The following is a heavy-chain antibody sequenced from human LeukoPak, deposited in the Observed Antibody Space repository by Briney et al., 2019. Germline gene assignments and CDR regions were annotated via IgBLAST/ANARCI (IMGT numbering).Heavy chain of an antibody. Sequence: ASVKVSRKASGYTFTGYYMHWVRQAPGQGLEWMGWINPNSGGTNYAQKFQGRVTMTRDTSISTAYMELSRLRSDDTAVYYCARDEGHIVVVPAAILGYWGQGTLVTVSS. CDR2: INPNSGGT. D-gene: IGHD2-2*02. J-gene: IGHJ4*02. CDR3: ARDEGHIVVVPAAILGY. V-gene: IGHV1-2*02. CDR1: GYTFTGYY.